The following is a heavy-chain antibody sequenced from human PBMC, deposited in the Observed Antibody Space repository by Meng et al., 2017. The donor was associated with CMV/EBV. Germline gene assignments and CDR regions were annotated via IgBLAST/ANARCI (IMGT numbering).Heavy chain of an antibody. CDR1: GGPITSGDYY. CDR2: IYYSGYT. D-gene: IGHD3-3*01. Sequence: SDTLSLTCTVSGGPITSGDYYWSWIRQPPGQGLEWIGYIYYSGYTYYNPSLKSRLSISVDTSKNQFSLKMSSVTAADTAVYYCATDGPYYDFWSGQDYWGQGTLVTVSS. J-gene: IGHJ4*02. CDR3: ATDGPYYDFWSGQDY. V-gene: IGHV4-30-4*02.